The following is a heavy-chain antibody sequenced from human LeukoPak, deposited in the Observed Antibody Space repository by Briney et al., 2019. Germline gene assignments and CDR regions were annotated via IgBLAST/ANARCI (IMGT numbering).Heavy chain of an antibody. Sequence: ASVKVSCKASGYTFTSYDINWVRQATGQGLEWMGWMNPNSGNTGYAQKFQGRVTMTRNTSISTAYMELSSLRSEDTAVYYCARGHYYDSSGYNPRLYYYYMDVWGKGTTVTISS. CDR2: MNPNSGNT. J-gene: IGHJ6*03. D-gene: IGHD3-22*01. V-gene: IGHV1-8*01. CDR3: ARGHYYDSSGYNPRLYYYYMDV. CDR1: GYTFTSYD.